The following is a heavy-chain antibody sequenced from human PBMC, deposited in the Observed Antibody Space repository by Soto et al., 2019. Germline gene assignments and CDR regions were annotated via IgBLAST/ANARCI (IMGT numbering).Heavy chain of an antibody. CDR2: IYPGDSDT. CDR1: GYSFTNYW. CDR3: ARLILGATDAFDI. Sequence: GESLKSSCKGSGYSFTNYWIGWVRQMPGKGLEWMGIIYPGDSDTRYSPSVQGQVTISADKSINTAYLQWSSLKASDTAIYHCARLILGATDAFDIWGQGTMVTVSS. V-gene: IGHV5-51*01. J-gene: IGHJ3*02. D-gene: IGHD1-26*01.